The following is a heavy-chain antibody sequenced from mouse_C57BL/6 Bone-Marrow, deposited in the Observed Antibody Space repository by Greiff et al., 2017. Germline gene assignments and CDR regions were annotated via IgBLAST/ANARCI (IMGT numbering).Heavy chain of an antibody. J-gene: IGHJ2*01. CDR3: TREGFTTVVATNCDY. V-gene: IGHV5-9-1*02. CDR2: ISSGGDYI. Sequence: DVMLVESGEGLVKPGGSLKLSCAASGFTFSSYAMSWVRQTPEKRLEWVAYISSGGDYIYYADTVKGRFTISRDTARNTLYLQMSSLKSEDTAMYYCTREGFTTVVATNCDYWGQGTTLTVSS. D-gene: IGHD1-1*01. CDR1: GFTFSSYA.